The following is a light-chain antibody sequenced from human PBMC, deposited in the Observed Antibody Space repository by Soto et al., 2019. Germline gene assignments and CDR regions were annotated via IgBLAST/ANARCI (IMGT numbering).Light chain of an antibody. Sequence: VVMTQSPATLSVSPGARATLSCRASQSVVTNFAWYQQKPGQAPRLLIFDASTRATGVPARFSGSGSGTEFTLTISSLQSEDFAVYYCQQFNNWPPTFGQGTKVDIK. CDR3: QQFNNWPPT. CDR1: QSVVTN. V-gene: IGKV3-15*01. J-gene: IGKJ1*01. CDR2: DAS.